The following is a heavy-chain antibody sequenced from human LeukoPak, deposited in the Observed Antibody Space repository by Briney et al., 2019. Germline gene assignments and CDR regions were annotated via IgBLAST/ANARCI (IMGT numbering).Heavy chain of an antibody. J-gene: IGHJ4*02. CDR3: ASDEDDSIDY. D-gene: IGHD2-15*01. CDR1: GGTFSSYA. CDR2: INPNSGGT. V-gene: IGHV1-2*06. Sequence: ASVKVSCKASGGTFSSYAISWVRQAPGQGLEWMGRINPNSGGTNYAQKFQGRVTMTRDTSISTAYMELSRLRSDDTAVYYCASDEDDSIDYWGQGTLVTVSS.